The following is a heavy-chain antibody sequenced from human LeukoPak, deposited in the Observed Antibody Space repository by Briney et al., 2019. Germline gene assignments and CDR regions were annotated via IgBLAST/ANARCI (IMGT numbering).Heavy chain of an antibody. D-gene: IGHD6-6*01. V-gene: IGHV4-34*01. CDR3: ARGPNGSSSRGGYFDY. CDR1: GGSFSGYY. CDR2: INHSGST. J-gene: IGHJ4*02. Sequence: SETLSLTCAVYGGSFSGYYWSWIRQPPGKGLEWIGEINHSGSTNYNPSLKSRVAISVDTSKNQFSLKLSSVTAADTAAYYCARGPNGSSSRGGYFDYWGQGTLVTVSS.